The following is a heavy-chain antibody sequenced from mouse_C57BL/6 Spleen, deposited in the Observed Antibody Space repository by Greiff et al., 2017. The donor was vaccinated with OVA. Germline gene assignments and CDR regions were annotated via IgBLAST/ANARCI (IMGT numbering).Heavy chain of an antibody. CDR1: GFTFTDYY. Sequence: DVHLVESGGGLVQPGGSLSLSCAASGFTFTDYYMSWVRQPPGKALEWLGFIRNKANGYTTEYSASVKGRFTISRDNSQSILYLQMNALRAEDSATYYCARWSGTGFDYWGQGTTLTVSS. CDR3: ARWSGTGFDY. D-gene: IGHD4-1*01. CDR2: IRNKANGYTT. V-gene: IGHV7-3*01. J-gene: IGHJ2*01.